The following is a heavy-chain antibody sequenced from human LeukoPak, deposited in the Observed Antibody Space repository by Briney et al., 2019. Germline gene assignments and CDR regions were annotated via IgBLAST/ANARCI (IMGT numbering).Heavy chain of an antibody. CDR2: ISYDGSNK. V-gene: IGHV3-30*04. D-gene: IGHD2-2*01. CDR3: ARAYCSSTSCYGMYYYGMDV. J-gene: IGHJ6*02. CDR1: GFTFSSYA. Sequence: PGGSLRLSCAASGFTFSSYAMHWVRQAPGKGLEWVAVISYDGSNKYYADSVKGRFTISRDNSKNTLYLQMNSLRAEDTAVYYCARAYCSSTSCYGMYYYGMDVWGQGTTVTVSS.